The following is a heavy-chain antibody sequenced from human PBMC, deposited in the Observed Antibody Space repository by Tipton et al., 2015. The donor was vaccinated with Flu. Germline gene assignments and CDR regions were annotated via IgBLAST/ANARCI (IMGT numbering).Heavy chain of an antibody. CDR3: ARLTYYYGSGTSDS. J-gene: IGHJ4*02. CDR2: LSHSGRI. CDR1: GYSINSGYF. V-gene: IGHV4-38-2*01. D-gene: IGHD3-10*01. Sequence: TLSLTCAVTGYSINSGYFWGWIRQPPGKGLEWIGSLSHSGRIYYNPSLKSRVTISADTWKTQFSLKLSSVTAADTAVYYCARLTYYYGSGTSDSWGQGTLVTVSS.